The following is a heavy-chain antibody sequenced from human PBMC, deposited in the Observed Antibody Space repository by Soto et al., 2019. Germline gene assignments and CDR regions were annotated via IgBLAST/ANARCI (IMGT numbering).Heavy chain of an antibody. CDR2: INAGNGNA. D-gene: IGHD6-19*01. J-gene: IGHJ4*02. CDR3: ATDFTVAGDYYFDY. Sequence: ASVKVSCKASGYTFTGYTMNWVRQAPGQRLEWMGWINAGNGNAKYSQKFQGRVTITRDTSASTAYMELSSLRSEDTAVYYCATDFTVAGDYYFDYWXQGTLVTVSS. V-gene: IGHV1-3*01. CDR1: GYTFTGYT.